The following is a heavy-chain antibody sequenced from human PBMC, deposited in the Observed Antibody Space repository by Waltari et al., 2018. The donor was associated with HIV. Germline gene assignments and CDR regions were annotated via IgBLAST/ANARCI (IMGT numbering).Heavy chain of an antibody. J-gene: IGHJ4*02. Sequence: QVQVVQSGAEVKKPGASVKVSCQASGYTFSSPYLHWVQQAPGQGLEWMGIINPMGGSTSYAQKFQGRVTMTRDTSTSTVYMELSSLRSEDTAVYYCARASISPRWFGSPGDYWGQGTLVTVSS. D-gene: IGHD3-10*01. V-gene: IGHV1-46*01. CDR2: INPMGGST. CDR3: ARASISPRWFGSPGDY. CDR1: GYTFSSPY.